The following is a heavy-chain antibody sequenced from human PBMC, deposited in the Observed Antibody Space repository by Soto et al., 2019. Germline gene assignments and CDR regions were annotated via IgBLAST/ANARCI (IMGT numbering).Heavy chain of an antibody. Sequence: PGESLKISCKGSGYSFTSYWIGWVRQMPGKGLEWMGIIYPGDSDTRYSPSFQGQVTISADKSISTAYLQWSSLKASDTAMYYCARLRRIFGVNKDPVPVRGFDPWGQGTLVTVSS. CDR1: GYSFTSYW. J-gene: IGHJ5*02. V-gene: IGHV5-51*01. D-gene: IGHD3-3*01. CDR3: ARLRRIFGVNKDPVPVRGFDP. CDR2: IYPGDSDT.